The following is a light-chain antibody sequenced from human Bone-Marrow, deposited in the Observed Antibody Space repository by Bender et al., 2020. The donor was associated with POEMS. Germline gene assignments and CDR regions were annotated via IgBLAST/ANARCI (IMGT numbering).Light chain of an antibody. CDR1: NSNIGTNA. J-gene: IGLJ3*02. V-gene: IGLV1-44*01. CDR3: AAWDAGLSGWV. Sequence: QSVLTQPPSASGTPGQRVTISCSGSNSNIGTNAVNWYQQFPGTAPKLLIYSDNQRPSGVPDRFYAFKSGNSASLAISGLQSEDEADYYCAAWDAGLSGWVFGGVTKLTVL. CDR2: SDN.